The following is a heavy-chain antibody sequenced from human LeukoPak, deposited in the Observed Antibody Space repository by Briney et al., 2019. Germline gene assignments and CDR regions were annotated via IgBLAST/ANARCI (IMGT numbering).Heavy chain of an antibody. J-gene: IGHJ6*02. CDR3: ARGRGMDV. V-gene: IGHV4-34*01. Sequence: SETLSLTCAVYGGSFSGYYWSWIRQPPGKGLEWIGEINHSGSTNYNPSLKSRVTISVDTSKNQFSLKLSSVTAADTAVYYCARGRGMDVWGQGTTVTVSS. CDR1: GGSFSGYY. CDR2: INHSGST.